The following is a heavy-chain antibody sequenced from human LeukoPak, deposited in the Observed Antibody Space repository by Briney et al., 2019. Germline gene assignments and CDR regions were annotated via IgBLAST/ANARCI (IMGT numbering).Heavy chain of an antibody. V-gene: IGHV4-59*01. D-gene: IGHD3-10*01. Sequence: SETLSLTCTVSGDLISNYFWSWIRQPPGKGLEWIGYTYHSGSTDYNPSPKSRVIISVDTSKNQFSLKLTSVTAADTAIYYCARDRELGYWGQGALVTVSS. J-gene: IGHJ4*02. CDR1: GDLISNYF. CDR3: ARDRELGY. CDR2: TYHSGST.